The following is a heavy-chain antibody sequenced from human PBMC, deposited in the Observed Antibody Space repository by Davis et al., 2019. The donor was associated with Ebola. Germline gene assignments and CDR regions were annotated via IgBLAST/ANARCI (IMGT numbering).Heavy chain of an antibody. Sequence: ASVKVSCKASGFILTNYAIHWVRQAPGQRLEWMGWVHGGNGNTKYSQRFQGRVTITTDTSASTVYLDLTSLRSDDTAVFYCARASFGYNSGWYADYWGPGSLVTASP. CDR1: GFILTNYA. D-gene: IGHD6-19*01. V-gene: IGHV1-3*01. J-gene: IGHJ4*02. CDR3: ARASFGYNSGWYADY. CDR2: VHGGNGNT.